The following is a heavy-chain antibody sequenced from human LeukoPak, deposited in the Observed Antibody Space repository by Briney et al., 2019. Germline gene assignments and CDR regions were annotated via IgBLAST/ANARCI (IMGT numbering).Heavy chain of an antibody. CDR1: GFTFSSYA. D-gene: IGHD3-22*01. CDR2: ISGDGGSA. CDR3: AKMGYYESSDFFDY. J-gene: IGHJ4*02. V-gene: IGHV3-23*01. Sequence: GGSLRLSCAASGFTFSSYAMSWVRQAPGKALEWVSAISGDGGSAYYSDSVKGRFTISRDNSKNTLYLQMHSLRAEDTAVYYCAKMGYYESSDFFDYWGQGTLVTVSS.